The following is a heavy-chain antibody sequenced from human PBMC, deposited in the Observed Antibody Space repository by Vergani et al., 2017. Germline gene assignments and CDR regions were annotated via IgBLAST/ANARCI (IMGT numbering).Heavy chain of an antibody. V-gene: IGHV3-30*04. Sequence: QVQLVESGGGVVQPGRSLRLSCAASGFTFSSYAMHWVRQAPGKGLEWVAVISYDGSNKYYADSVKGRFTISRDNSKNTLYLQMNSLRAEDMAVYYCARDGDGDYISDYWGQGTLVTVSS. D-gene: IGHD4-17*01. J-gene: IGHJ4*02. CDR3: ARDGDGDYISDY. CDR1: GFTFSSYA. CDR2: ISYDGSNK.